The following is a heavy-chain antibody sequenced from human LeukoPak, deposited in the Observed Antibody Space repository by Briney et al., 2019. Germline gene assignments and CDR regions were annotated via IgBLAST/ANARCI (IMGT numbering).Heavy chain of an antibody. CDR3: ARATYCSSTSCYQDY. D-gene: IGHD2-2*01. V-gene: IGHV4-4*07. CDR1: GGSISSYY. J-gene: IGHJ4*02. Sequence: SETLSLTCTVSGGSISSYYWSWIRQPAGKGLEWIGRIYTSGSTNYNPSLKSRVTRSVDTSKNQFSLKLSSVTAADTAVYYCARATYCSSTSCYQDYWGQGTLVTVSS. CDR2: IYTSGST.